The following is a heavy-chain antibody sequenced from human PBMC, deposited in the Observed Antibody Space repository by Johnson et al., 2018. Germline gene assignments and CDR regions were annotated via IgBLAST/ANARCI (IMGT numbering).Heavy chain of an antibody. D-gene: IGHD1-1*01. CDR3: VSDTLEPFGMDV. V-gene: IGHV3-21*06. CDR2: ILSGSGYI. Sequence: VQLVESGGGLVKXGGSXRLXCSASGFIFFNYNMNWVRQAPGKGLELVSSILSGSGYIDPSDSVKGRFTISRGNGKNALYWQMDGLRAEDTAVDYCVSDTLEPFGMDVWGQGTTVIVSS. J-gene: IGHJ6*02. CDR1: GFIFFNYN.